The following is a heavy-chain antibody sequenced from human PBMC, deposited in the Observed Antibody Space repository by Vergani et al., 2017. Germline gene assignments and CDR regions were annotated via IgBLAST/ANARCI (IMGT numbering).Heavy chain of an antibody. CDR3: ARPSAPGDYDALDI. V-gene: IGHV3-11*04. Sequence: QVQLVESGGGLVKPGGSLRLSCAASGFIFSDFHMSWIRQAPGKGLEWVSYISNSGSTIYYAESVKGRFTISRDNAKNSLYLQMNSLRAEDTAVYHCARPSAPGDYDALDIWGQGTMVTVSS. CDR2: ISNSGSTI. J-gene: IGHJ3*02. CDR1: GFIFSDFH. D-gene: IGHD4-17*01.